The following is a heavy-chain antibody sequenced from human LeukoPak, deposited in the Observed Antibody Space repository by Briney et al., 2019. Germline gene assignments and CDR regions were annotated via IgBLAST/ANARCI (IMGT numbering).Heavy chain of an antibody. CDR2: IYYSGST. D-gene: IGHD5-24*01. CDR3: ARGLLDGYTHPAAFDI. V-gene: IGHV4-59*01. J-gene: IGHJ3*02. CDR1: GGSISSYY. Sequence: SETLSLTCTVSGGSISSYYWSWIRQPAGKGLEWIGYIYYSGSTNYNPSLKSRVTISVDTSKNQFSLKLSSVTAADTAVYYCARGLLDGYTHPAAFDIWGQGTMVTVSS.